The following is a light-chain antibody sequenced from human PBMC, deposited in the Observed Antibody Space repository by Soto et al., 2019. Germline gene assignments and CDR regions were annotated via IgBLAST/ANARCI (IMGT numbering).Light chain of an antibody. CDR1: RSISTY. J-gene: IGKJ1*01. Sequence: ETVLTQSPATLSLSPGERAPLSCRASRSISTYLAWYQQKPGQAPRLLIYGASSRATGIPDRFSGSGSGTDFTLTISRLEPEDFAVYYCQQYGSSPTTFGQGTKVDIK. V-gene: IGKV3-20*01. CDR2: GAS. CDR3: QQYGSSPTT.